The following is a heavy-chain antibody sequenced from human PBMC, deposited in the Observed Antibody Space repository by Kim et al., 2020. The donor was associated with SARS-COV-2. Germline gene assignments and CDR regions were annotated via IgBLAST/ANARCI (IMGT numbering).Heavy chain of an antibody. CDR3: ASDKGGYSSNWDFDY. Sequence: GGSLRLSCAASGFTVSSNYMSWVRQAPGKGLEWVWVIYISGIRDYADSVKGRFIIFRDSAKNTLNLQMNSLRAEDTAGNYCASDKGGYSSNWDFDYWCQG. V-gene: IGHV3-53*01. CDR1: GFTVSSNY. CDR2: IYISGIR. D-gene: IGHD6-13*01. J-gene: IGHJ4*02.